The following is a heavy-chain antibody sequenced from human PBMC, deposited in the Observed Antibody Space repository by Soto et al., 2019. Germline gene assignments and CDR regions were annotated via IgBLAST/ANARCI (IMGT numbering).Heavy chain of an antibody. CDR3: AIRGYCSSTSCYTRGYYYGMDV. Sequence: QVQLVQSGAEVKKPGASVKVSCKASGYTFTGYYMHWVRQAPGQGLEWMGWINPNSGGTNYAQKFQRRVTMTRDTSISTADMERSSLTCDDTAVYYCAIRGYCSSTSCYTRGYYYGMDVWGQGTTVTVSS. V-gene: IGHV1-2*02. CDR2: INPNSGGT. D-gene: IGHD2-2*02. J-gene: IGHJ6*02. CDR1: GYTFTGYY.